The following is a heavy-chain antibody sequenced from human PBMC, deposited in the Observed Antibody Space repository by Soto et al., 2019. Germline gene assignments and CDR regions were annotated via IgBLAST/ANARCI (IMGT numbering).Heavy chain of an antibody. CDR2: MNPNSGNT. V-gene: IGHV1-8*01. CDR3: AREVIYGDSYYYYGMDV. CDR1: GYTFTSYD. J-gene: IGHJ6*02. Sequence: GASVKVSCKASGYTFTSYDINWVRQATGQGLEWMGWMNPNSGNTGYAQKFQGRVTMTRNTSISTAYMELSSLRSEDTAVYYCAREVIYGDSYYYYGMDVWGQGTTVTAP. D-gene: IGHD4-17*01.